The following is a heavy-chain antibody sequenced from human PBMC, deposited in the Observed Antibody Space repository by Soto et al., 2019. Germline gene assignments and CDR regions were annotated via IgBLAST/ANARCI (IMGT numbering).Heavy chain of an antibody. CDR3: AKDRGWELLGPFDY. J-gene: IGHJ4*02. Sequence: GGSLRLSCAASGFTFDDYAMHWVRQAPGKGLEWVSGISWNSGSIGYADSVKGRFTTSRDNAKNSLYLQMNSLRAEDTALYYCAKDRGWELLGPFDYWGQGTLVTVSS. CDR1: GFTFDDYA. V-gene: IGHV3-9*01. CDR2: ISWNSGSI. D-gene: IGHD1-26*01.